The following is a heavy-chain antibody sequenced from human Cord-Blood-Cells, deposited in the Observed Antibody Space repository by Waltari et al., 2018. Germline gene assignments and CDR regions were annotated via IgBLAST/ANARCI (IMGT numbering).Heavy chain of an antibody. CDR1: GFTFSSYS. V-gene: IGHV3-48*02. CDR2: ISSSSSTI. CDR3: ARDRVGYCSSTSCYEGDSYFDY. J-gene: IGHJ4*02. Sequence: EVQLVESGGGLVQPGGSLRLSCAASGFTFSSYSMNWVRQAPGKGLEGVSYISSSSSTIYYADSVKGRFTISRDNAKNSLYLQMNSLRDEYTAVYYCARDRVGYCSSTSCYEGDSYFDYWGQGTLVTVSS. D-gene: IGHD2-2*01.